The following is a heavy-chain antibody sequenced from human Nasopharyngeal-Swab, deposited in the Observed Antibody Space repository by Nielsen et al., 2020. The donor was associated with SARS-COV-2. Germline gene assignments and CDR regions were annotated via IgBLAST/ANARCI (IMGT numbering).Heavy chain of an antibody. D-gene: IGHD6-13*01. Sequence: GESLKISCAASGFTFDTYAMSWVRQAPGKGLEWVSVIYNGGSRTEYADSGKGRFTISRDDSKNTLYLQMNSLRAEDTATYYCAKDGSSSPTYWGQGTLVTVSS. J-gene: IGHJ4*02. CDR3: AKDGSSSPTY. V-gene: IGHV3-23*03. CDR1: GFTFDTYA. CDR2: IYNGGSRT.